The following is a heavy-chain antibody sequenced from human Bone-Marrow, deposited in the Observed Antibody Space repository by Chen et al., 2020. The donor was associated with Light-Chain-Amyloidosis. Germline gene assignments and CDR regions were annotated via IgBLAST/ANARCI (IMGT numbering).Heavy chain of an antibody. Sequence: QVQLQESGSGLVKPSQTLSLTCTLSGGSISSGGSYWGWIRQHPGKGLEWIGYIYYTGTTSYNPSLMSRVTISVDTSQNQFSLKLSSVTAADSAVYFCARFAHRLHSVTWGQGTLLTVSS. V-gene: IGHV4-31*03. CDR3: ARFAHRLHSVT. CDR2: IYYTGTT. J-gene: IGHJ5*02. CDR1: GGSISSGGSY.